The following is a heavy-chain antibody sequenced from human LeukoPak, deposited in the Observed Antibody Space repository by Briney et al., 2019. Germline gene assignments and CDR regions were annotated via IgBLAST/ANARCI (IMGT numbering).Heavy chain of an antibody. D-gene: IGHD1-26*01. J-gene: IGHJ4*02. Sequence: RGESLKISCKGSGYSFTSYWIGWVRQMPGKGPEWMGIIYPSDSDTRYSPSFQGHVTISADKSISTAYLQWSSLKASDTAMYYCARGSLVGAARNYFDYWGQGTLVTVSS. CDR2: IYPSDSDT. CDR3: ARGSLVGAARNYFDY. V-gene: IGHV5-51*01. CDR1: GYSFTSYW.